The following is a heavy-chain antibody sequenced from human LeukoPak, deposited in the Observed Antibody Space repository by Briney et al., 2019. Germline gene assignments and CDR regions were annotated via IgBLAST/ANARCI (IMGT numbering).Heavy chain of an antibody. J-gene: IGHJ4*02. CDR1: GFTFSNAW. V-gene: IGHV3-15*01. Sequence: GGSLRLSCAASGFTFSNAWMSWVRQAPGKGLEWVGRIKAKTDFGTIDYAAPVKGRFTISRGDSKNTLYLQLNSLKTEDTGVYYCITTTSFCGAKGYWGQGTLVTVSS. CDR3: ITTTSFCGAKGY. CDR2: IKAKTDFGTI. D-gene: IGHD4-17*01.